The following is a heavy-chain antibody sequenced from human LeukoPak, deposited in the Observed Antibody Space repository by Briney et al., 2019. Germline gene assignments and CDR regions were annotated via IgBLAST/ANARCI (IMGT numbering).Heavy chain of an antibody. D-gene: IGHD3-22*01. CDR3: ARVRGYYDSSGPRDY. Sequence: SVKVSCKASGYTFSSYGISWVRQAPGQGLEWMGWISTYNGNTNYAQELQGRVTMTTDTSTSTAYMELRSLRSDDTAVYYCARVRGYYDSSGPRDYWGQGTLVTVSS. J-gene: IGHJ4*02. CDR2: ISTYNGNT. V-gene: IGHV1-18*01. CDR1: GYTFSSYG.